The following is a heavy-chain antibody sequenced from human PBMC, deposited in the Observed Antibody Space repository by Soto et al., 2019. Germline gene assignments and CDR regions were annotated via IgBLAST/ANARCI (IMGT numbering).Heavy chain of an antibody. CDR2: ISAYKGNT. CDR3: ARERGLIVGATPYYYCMDV. J-gene: IGHJ6*02. D-gene: IGHD1-26*01. Sequence: GASVKVSCTASGYTFTTYGVSWVRQAPGPRLEWMGWISAYKGNTNYAQKLQGRVTMTTDTSTSTAYMELRSLRSDDTAVYYCARERGLIVGATPYYYCMDVWGQGTTVTVSS. V-gene: IGHV1-18*01. CDR1: GYTFTTYG.